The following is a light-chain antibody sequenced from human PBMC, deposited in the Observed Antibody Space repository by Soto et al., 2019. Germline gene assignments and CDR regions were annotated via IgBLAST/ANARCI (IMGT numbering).Light chain of an antibody. CDR3: QQSYSTLTIT. CDR1: QSISSY. CDR2: AAS. Sequence: DIQMTQSPSSLSASVGDRVTITCRASQSISSYLNWYQQKPGKAPKLLIYAASSLQSGVPSRFSGSGSGTDFTLTINSLPPEDFATYYCQQSYSTLTITFGQGTRLEIK. V-gene: IGKV1-39*01. J-gene: IGKJ5*01.